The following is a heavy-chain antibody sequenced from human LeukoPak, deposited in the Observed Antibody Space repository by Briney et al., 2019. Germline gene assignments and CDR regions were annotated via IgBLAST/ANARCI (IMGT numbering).Heavy chain of an antibody. CDR3: ARSGYCSGGSCYSSENYYYMDV. Sequence: ASVKVSCKASGYTFTGYYMHWVRQAPGQGLGWMGRINPNSGGTNYAQKFQGRVTMTRDTSISTAYMELSRLRSDDTAVYYCARSGYCSGGSCYSSENYYYMDVWGKGTTVTVSS. V-gene: IGHV1-2*06. CDR2: INPNSGGT. CDR1: GYTFTGYY. J-gene: IGHJ6*03. D-gene: IGHD2-15*01.